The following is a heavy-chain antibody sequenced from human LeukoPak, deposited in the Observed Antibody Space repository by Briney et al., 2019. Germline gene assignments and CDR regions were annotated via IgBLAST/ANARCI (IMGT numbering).Heavy chain of an antibody. D-gene: IGHD3-3*01. V-gene: IGHV3-74*01. Sequence: PGGSLRLSCAASGNYWMHWVRQAPGKGLVWVSHINSDVSWTSYADSVKGRFTISKDNAKNTVYLQMNSLGAEDTAVYYCARGGLTITMFGVTIIRNFDYWGQGTLVTVSS. CDR1: GNYW. CDR3: ARGGLTITMFGVTIIRNFDY. J-gene: IGHJ4*02. CDR2: INSDVSWT.